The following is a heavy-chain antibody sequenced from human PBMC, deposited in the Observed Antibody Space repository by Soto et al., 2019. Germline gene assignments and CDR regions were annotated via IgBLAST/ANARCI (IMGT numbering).Heavy chain of an antibody. Sequence: GGSLRLSCAASGFTFSGSAMHWVRQASGKGLEWVGRIRSKANSYATAYAASVKGRFTISRDDSKNTAYLQMNSLKTEDTAVYYCTRASDILTGRIGINWFDPWGQGTLFTVSS. J-gene: IGHJ5*02. CDR2: IRSKANSYAT. CDR3: TRASDILTGRIGINWFDP. V-gene: IGHV3-73*01. D-gene: IGHD3-9*01. CDR1: GFTFSGSA.